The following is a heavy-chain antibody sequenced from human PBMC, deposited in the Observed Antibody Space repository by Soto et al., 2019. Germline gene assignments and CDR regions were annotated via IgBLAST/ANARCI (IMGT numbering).Heavy chain of an antibody. CDR1: GSLPVGSLSTYV. Sequence: SETLSLTCGLSGSLPVGSLSTYVWTWIRQPPGKGLEWIGEINHSGSPNYSPSLRGRVTISLDTSKKQFSLNLSSVTAADTAVYFCARARLSQWSQDYYGLDVWGQGTTVTVSS. V-gene: IGHV4-34*01. D-gene: IGHD3-3*01. CDR2: INHSGSP. J-gene: IGHJ6*02. CDR3: ARARLSQWSQDYYGLDV.